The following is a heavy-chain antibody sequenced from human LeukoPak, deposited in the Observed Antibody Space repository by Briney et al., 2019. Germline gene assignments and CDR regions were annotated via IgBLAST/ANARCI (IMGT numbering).Heavy chain of an antibody. D-gene: IGHD2-15*01. V-gene: IGHV4-39*01. CDR1: GGSISSSSYY. CDR3: ARQQTDIVVALSLWVDY. Sequence: SETLSLTCTVSGGSISSSSYYWGWIRQPPGKGLGWVGSIYYSGSTYYNPSLKSRVTISVDTSKNQFSLKLSSVTAADTAVYYCARQQTDIVVALSLWVDYWGQGTLVTVSS. CDR2: IYYSGST. J-gene: IGHJ4*02.